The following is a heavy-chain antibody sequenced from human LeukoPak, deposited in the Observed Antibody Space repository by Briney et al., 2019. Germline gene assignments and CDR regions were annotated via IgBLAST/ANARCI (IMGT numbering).Heavy chain of an antibody. Sequence: SETLSLTCTVPGGSISSYYWSWIRQPPGKGLEWIGYIYYSGSTNYNPSLKSRVTISVDTSKNQFSLKPSSVTAADTAVYYCAGYCSSTSCSSDAFDIWGQGTMVTVSS. CDR3: AGYCSSTSCSSDAFDI. CDR2: IYYSGST. V-gene: IGHV4-59*01. J-gene: IGHJ3*02. D-gene: IGHD2-2*01. CDR1: GGSISSYY.